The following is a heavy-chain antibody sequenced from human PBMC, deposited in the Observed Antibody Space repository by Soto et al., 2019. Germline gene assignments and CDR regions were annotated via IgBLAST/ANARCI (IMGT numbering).Heavy chain of an antibody. J-gene: IGHJ5*02. CDR1: GGSISSGGYS. D-gene: IGHD2-2*01. CDR2: IYHSGST. Sequence: SETLSLTCAVSGGSISSGGYSWSWIRQPPGKGLEWIGYIYHSGSTYYNPSLKSRVTISVDRSKNQFSLKLSSVTAADTAVYYCARGSTCSSTSCYSYNWFDPWGQGTLVTVSS. V-gene: IGHV4-30-2*01. CDR3: ARGSTCSSTSCYSYNWFDP.